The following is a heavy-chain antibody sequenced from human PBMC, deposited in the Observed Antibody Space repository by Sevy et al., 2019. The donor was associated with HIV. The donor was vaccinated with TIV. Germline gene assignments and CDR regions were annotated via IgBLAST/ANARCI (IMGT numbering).Heavy chain of an antibody. CDR2: INQGGNQK. D-gene: IGHD6-13*01. CDR1: GFTFSSYW. Sequence: WGSLRLSCAASGFTFSSYWINWVRQAPGEGLEWVANINQGGNQKHYMDSVKGRFTISRDNAENAVYLQMNSLRVEDTAVYYCARGPSGAAAGRFDSWGQGTLVTVSS. CDR3: ARGPSGAAAGRFDS. J-gene: IGHJ4*02. V-gene: IGHV3-7*01.